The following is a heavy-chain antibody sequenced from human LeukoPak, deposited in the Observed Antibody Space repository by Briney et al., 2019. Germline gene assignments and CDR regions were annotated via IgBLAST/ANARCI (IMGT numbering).Heavy chain of an antibody. CDR1: GXTFSSYW. Sequence: GGSLRLSCAASGXTFSSYWMYWVRQAPGKGLVWVSRVNSDGSRAIYADSVKGRFTISRDNARNTLYLQMNSLRVEDTAVYFCGSGIAAEDSVAIEYWGQGTLVTVSS. D-gene: IGHD6-13*01. V-gene: IGHV3-74*01. CDR2: VNSDGSRA. J-gene: IGHJ4*02. CDR3: GSGIAAEDSVAIEY.